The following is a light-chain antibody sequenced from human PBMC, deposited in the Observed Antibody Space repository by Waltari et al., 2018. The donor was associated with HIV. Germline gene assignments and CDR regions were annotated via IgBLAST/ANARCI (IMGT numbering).Light chain of an antibody. CDR1: SSDVGGYNY. Sequence: QSALTQPASVPGSPGQSITISCTGTSSDVGGYNYVSWYQQHPGKAPKLMIYDDGNRRSWVSNLFSCSKSCDTASLSFSGLQSEDVADYYCSSYTSSSTLVFGGGTKLTVL. V-gene: IGLV2-14*01. CDR3: SSYTSSSTLV. CDR2: DDG. J-gene: IGLJ2*01.